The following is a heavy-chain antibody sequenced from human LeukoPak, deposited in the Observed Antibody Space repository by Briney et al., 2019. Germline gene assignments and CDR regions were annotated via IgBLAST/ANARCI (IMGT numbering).Heavy chain of an antibody. CDR1: GYTLTELS. CDR3: ATDILAATRRRWHYYYMDV. J-gene: IGHJ6*03. V-gene: IGHV1-24*01. Sequence: ASVKVSCKVSGYTLTELSMHWVRQAPGKGLEWMGGFDPEDGETIYAQKFQGRVTMTEDTSTDTAYMELSSLRSEDTAVYYCATDILAATRRRWHYYYMDVWGKGATVTVSS. D-gene: IGHD2-15*01. CDR2: FDPEDGET.